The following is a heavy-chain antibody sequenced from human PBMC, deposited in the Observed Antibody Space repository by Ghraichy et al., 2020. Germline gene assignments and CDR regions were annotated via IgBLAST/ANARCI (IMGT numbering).Heavy chain of an antibody. CDR1: GFTFSSYA. CDR3: AKDPIYYDSSGYYSQGFGSLTPV. J-gene: IGHJ6*04. D-gene: IGHD3-22*01. CDR2: ISGSGGST. Sequence: GGSLRLSCAASGFTFSSYAMSWVRQAPGKGLEWVSAISGSGGSTYYADSVKGRFTISRDNSKNTLYLQMNSLRAEDTAVYYCAKDPIYYDSSGYYSQGFGSLTPVWGKGTTVTVSS. V-gene: IGHV3-23*01.